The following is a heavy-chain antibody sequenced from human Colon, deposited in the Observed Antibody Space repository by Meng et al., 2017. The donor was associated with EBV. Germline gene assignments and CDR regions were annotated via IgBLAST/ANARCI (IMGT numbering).Heavy chain of an antibody. Sequence: QLPLPESRTGLVQPQETLSLTCPRSGGSITSTSSYWGWVRQPPGKGLEWIGSIYYRGSTNYNPSLKSRISMSVDMSKNQFSLKVNSVTAADTAIYYCVISSHNWGQGTLVTVSS. CDR3: VISSHN. V-gene: IGHV4-39*07. D-gene: IGHD3-3*02. CDR2: IYYRGST. J-gene: IGHJ4*02. CDR1: GGSITSTSSY.